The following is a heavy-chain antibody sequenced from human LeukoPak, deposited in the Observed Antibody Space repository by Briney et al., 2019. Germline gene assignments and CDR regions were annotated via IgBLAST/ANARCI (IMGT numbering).Heavy chain of an antibody. Sequence: SETLSLTCTVSGGSISSYYWSWIRQPAGKGLEWIGRIYTSGSTNYNPSLKSRVTISVDTSKNQFSLKLSSVTAADTAVYYCARGFWGQWLLRGLTKFDYWGQGTLVTVSS. V-gene: IGHV4-4*07. CDR1: GGSISSYY. CDR3: ARGFWGQWLLRGLTKFDY. J-gene: IGHJ4*02. D-gene: IGHD6-19*01. CDR2: IYTSGST.